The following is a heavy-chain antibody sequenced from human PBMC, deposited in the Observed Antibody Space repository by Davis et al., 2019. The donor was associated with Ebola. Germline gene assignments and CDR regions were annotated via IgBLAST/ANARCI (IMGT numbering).Heavy chain of an antibody. CDR2: IKSKTDGETT. D-gene: IGHD2-15*01. V-gene: IGHV3-15*01. CDR1: GFTFSNAW. CDR3: TTDLGYCSGGSCYSYDAFDI. J-gene: IGHJ3*02. Sequence: GESLKISCAASGFTFSNAWMSWVRQAPGKGLEWVGRIKSKTDGETTDYAAPVKGRFTISRDDSKNTLYLQMNSLKTEDTAVYYCTTDLGYCSGGSCYSYDAFDIWGQGTMVTVSS.